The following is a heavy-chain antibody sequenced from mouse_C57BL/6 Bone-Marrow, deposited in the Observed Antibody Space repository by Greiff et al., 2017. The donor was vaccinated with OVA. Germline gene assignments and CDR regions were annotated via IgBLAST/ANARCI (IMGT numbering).Heavy chain of an antibody. V-gene: IGHV1-59*01. CDR3: AVYSNYDYYAMDY. D-gene: IGHD2-5*01. Sequence: VQLQQPGAELVRPGTSVKLSCKASGYTFTSYWMHWVKQRPGQGLEWIGVIDPSDSYTNYNQKFKGKATLTVDTSSSTAYMQLSSLTSEDSAVYYCAVYSNYDYYAMDYWGQGTSVTVSS. J-gene: IGHJ4*01. CDR2: IDPSDSYT. CDR1: GYTFTSYW.